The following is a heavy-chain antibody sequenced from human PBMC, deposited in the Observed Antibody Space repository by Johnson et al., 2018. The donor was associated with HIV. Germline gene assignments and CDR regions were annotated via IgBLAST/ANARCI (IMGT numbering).Heavy chain of an antibody. D-gene: IGHD5-12*01. J-gene: IGHJ3*02. Sequence: QVQLVESGGGLVQPGRSLRLSCAASGFAFGGYALHWVRQAPGKGLEWVALISYDGTKKYSAGSVKGRFTLSRDNSKNTLYLQMNSLRAEDTAVYYCARESGYQIWGAFDIWGQGTMVTVSS. CDR2: ISYDGTKK. CDR1: GFAFGGYA. CDR3: ARESGYQIWGAFDI. V-gene: IGHV3-30*04.